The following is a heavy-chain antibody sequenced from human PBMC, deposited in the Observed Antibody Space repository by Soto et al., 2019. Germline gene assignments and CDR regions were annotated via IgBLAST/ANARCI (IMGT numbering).Heavy chain of an antibody. D-gene: IGHD1-1*01. V-gene: IGHV3-33*01. Sequence: QVQLVESGGGVVQPGRSLRLSCVASGFIFNNFVMHWVRQAPGKGLEWVALIWSDGSVKNYGASVKGRFTISIDNSQNTHYLEMDSVRADDTAVYYCVREPANVNRDFAPEYRGLGTLVTVPS. CDR3: VREPANVNRDFAPEY. CDR2: IWSDGSVK. J-gene: IGHJ4*02. CDR1: GFIFNNFV.